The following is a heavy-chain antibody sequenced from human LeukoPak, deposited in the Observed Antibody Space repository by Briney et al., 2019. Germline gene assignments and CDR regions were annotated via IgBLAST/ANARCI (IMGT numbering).Heavy chain of an antibody. D-gene: IGHD3-10*01. CDR3: AREGLLWFGELLDYYYYGMDV. V-gene: IGHV3-30-3*01. J-gene: IGHJ6*02. CDR1: GFTFSSYA. Sequence: GGSPRLSCAASGFTFSSYAMHWVRQAPGKGLEWVAVISYDGSNKYYADSVKGRFTISRDNSKNTLYLQMNSLRAEDTAVYYCAREGLLWFGELLDYYYYGMDVWGQGTTVTVSS. CDR2: ISYDGSNK.